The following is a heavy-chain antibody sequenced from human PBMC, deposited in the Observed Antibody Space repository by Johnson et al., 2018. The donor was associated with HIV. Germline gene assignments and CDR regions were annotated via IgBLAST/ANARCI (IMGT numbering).Heavy chain of an antibody. CDR2: ISYDGSNK. J-gene: IGHJ3*02. CDR1: GFTFSSYG. Sequence: QVQLVESGGGVVQPGRSLRLSCAASGFTFSSYGMHWVRQAPGKGLEWVAVISYDGSNKYYADSVKGRFTISRDNSKNTLYLQMNSLRAEDTAVYYCARAPPARSQYNCPPLAFDIWGQGTMVTVSS. D-gene: IGHD1-20*01. CDR3: ARAPPARSQYNCPPLAFDI. V-gene: IGHV3-30*03.